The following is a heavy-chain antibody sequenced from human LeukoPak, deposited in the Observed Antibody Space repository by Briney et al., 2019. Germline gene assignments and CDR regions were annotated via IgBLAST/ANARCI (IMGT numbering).Heavy chain of an antibody. CDR3: ARVFDSGSQAYFYYMDV. D-gene: IGHD3-10*01. CDR1: GGSISSYY. Sequence: SETLSLTCTVSGGSISSYYWSWIRQPPGKGLQWIGYIHYSGSTNYNPSLKSRLTISVDTSKNQFSLKLTSVTAADTAVYYCARVFDSGSQAYFYYMDVWGKGTTVTISS. V-gene: IGHV4-59*01. J-gene: IGHJ6*03. CDR2: IHYSGST.